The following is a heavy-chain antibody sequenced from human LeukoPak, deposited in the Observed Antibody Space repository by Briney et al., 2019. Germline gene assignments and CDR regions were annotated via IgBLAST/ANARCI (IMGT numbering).Heavy chain of an antibody. CDR2: INHSGST. Sequence: SENLSLTCAVYGGSFSGYYWSWIRHPPGKGLEWVGEINHSGSTNHNPSPKSRSTISVDASKTQFPLKLSSVTAADTAVYYCARGTGPVIMVYAIVWFAPWGQGNLVTVSS. V-gene: IGHV4-34*01. J-gene: IGHJ5*02. CDR3: ARGTGPVIMVYAIVWFAP. D-gene: IGHD2-8*01. CDR1: GGSFSGYY.